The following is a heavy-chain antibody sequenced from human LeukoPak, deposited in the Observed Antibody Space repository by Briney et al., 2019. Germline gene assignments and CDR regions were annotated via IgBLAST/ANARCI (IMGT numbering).Heavy chain of an antibody. J-gene: IGHJ6*02. CDR1: GYTFTSYG. CDR2: ISAYNGNT. D-gene: IGHD3-22*01. Sequence: APVKVSCKASGYTFTSYGISWVRQAPGQGLEWMGWISAYNGNTNYAQKLQGRVTMTTDTSTSTAYMELRSLRSDDTAVYYCARHVWLLLLQNYYYYGMDVWGQGTTVTVSS. CDR3: ARHVWLLLLQNYYYYGMDV. V-gene: IGHV1-18*01.